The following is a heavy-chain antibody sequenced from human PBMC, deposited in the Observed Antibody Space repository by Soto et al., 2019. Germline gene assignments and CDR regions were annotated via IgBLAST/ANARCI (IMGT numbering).Heavy chain of an antibody. D-gene: IGHD2-2*01. CDR3: AKDFYTVRVPAAPRPHYSDF. Sequence: GRSLRLSWAAAGFTFSNYDIHWVRQAQDEGLEWVAVLSFDGSNKNYTDSVKGRFTISRDNSKNTLFLQMNSLRTEDTAVYFCAKDFYTVRVPAAPRPHYSDFWGPGTLVTVSS. CDR2: LSFDGSNK. J-gene: IGHJ4*02. CDR1: GFTFSNYD. V-gene: IGHV3-30*18.